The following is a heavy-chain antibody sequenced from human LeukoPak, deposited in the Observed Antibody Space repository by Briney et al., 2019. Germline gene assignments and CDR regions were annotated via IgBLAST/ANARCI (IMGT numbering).Heavy chain of an antibody. CDR1: GFTFSSYS. Sequence: PGGYLRLSCAASGFTFSSYSMTWVRQAPGKGLEWVANIKEDGSEKYYVDSVTGRFTISRDNAKNLLYLQMNSLRAEDTAVYFCAREYGYYFDSWGQGTLVTVSS. D-gene: IGHD3-22*01. CDR2: IKEDGSEK. CDR3: AREYGYYFDS. V-gene: IGHV3-7*01. J-gene: IGHJ4*02.